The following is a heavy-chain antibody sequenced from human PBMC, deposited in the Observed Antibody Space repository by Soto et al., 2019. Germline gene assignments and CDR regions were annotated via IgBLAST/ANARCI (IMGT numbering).Heavy chain of an antibody. D-gene: IGHD3-16*02. J-gene: IGHJ4*02. V-gene: IGHV1-69*01. CDR1: GYIFKNYA. CDR2: IIPVFGTT. CDR3: AAHLYDYFWWSYRH. Sequence: QVQLVQSGAEVKETGSSVKVSCKSSGYIFKNYAVTWLRQAPGQGLEWMGGIIPVFGTTDYSQKVRGRVTITADESTSTVYMELRSRMSEDTAVYYCAAHLYDYFWWSYRHWGQGTLVTVAS.